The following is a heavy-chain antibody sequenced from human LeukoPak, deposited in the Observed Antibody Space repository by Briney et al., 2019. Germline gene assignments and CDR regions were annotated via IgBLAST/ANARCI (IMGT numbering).Heavy chain of an antibody. J-gene: IGHJ4*02. CDR2: IYYSGST. V-gene: IGHV4-39*01. Sequence: GSLRLSCAASGFTFSSYAMSWVRQPPGKGLEWIGSIYYSGSTYYNPSLKSRVTISVDTSKNQFSLKLSSVTAADTAVYYCASPLWFGELLQDYWGQGTLVTVSS. CDR3: ASPLWFGELLQDY. CDR1: GFTFSSYA. D-gene: IGHD3-10*01.